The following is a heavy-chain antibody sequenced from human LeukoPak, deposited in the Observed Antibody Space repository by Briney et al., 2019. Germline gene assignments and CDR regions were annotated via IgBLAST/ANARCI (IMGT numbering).Heavy chain of an antibody. CDR3: AKNGEPTYYYYGMDV. V-gene: IGHV3-23*01. CDR2: ISGSGGST. CDR1: GFTFSSYA. D-gene: IGHD4-17*01. J-gene: IGHJ6*02. Sequence: GGSLRLSCAASGFTFSSYAMSWVRQAPGKGLEWVSAISGSGGSTYYADSVKGRFTISRDNSKNTLYLQMNSLRAEDTAVYYCAKNGEPTYYYYGMDVWGQGTTDTVSS.